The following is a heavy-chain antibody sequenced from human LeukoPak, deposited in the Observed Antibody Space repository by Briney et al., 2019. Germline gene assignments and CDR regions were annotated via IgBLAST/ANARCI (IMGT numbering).Heavy chain of an antibody. D-gene: IGHD1-26*01. J-gene: IGHJ4*02. CDR2: LYRGGDT. CDR1: GFTVRSNY. V-gene: IGHV3-66*01. Sequence: GGSLRLSCAASGFTVRSNYMRWVRQAPGKGLEWVSLLYRGGDTYYADSVKGRFTISRDNSKNTLYLQMNSLRVEDTAVYYCATGPHSGSPRIWGQGTLVTVSS. CDR3: ATGPHSGSPRI.